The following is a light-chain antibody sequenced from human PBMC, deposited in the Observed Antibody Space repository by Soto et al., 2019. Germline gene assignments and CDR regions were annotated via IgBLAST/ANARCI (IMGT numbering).Light chain of an antibody. CDR1: QSISGY. Sequence: DIQMTQSPSTLSASVGDRVTITCRASQSISGYLAWYQQKPGKAPNLLIYDASYLLSGVPSRFSGSGSGTEFTLTISSLQPDDFATYYCHQYNSYSAWTFGQGTKVENK. J-gene: IGKJ1*01. CDR2: DAS. CDR3: HQYNSYSAWT. V-gene: IGKV1-5*01.